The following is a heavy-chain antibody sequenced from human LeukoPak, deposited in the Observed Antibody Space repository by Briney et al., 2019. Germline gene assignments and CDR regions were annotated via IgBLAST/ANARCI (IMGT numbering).Heavy chain of an antibody. V-gene: IGHV1-69*13. J-gene: IGHJ6*02. Sequence: GASVKVSCKASGGTFSSYAISWVRQAPGQGLEWMGGIIPIFGTANYAQKFQGRVTITADESTSTAYMELSSLRSEDTAVYYCARSSHFWSAMGLYYYYGMDVWGQGTTVTVSS. CDR2: IIPIFGTA. CDR1: GGTFSSYA. D-gene: IGHD3-3*02. CDR3: ARSSHFWSAMGLYYYYGMDV.